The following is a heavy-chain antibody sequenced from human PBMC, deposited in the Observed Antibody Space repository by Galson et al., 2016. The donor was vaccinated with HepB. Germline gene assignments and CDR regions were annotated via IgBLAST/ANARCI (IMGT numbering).Heavy chain of an antibody. D-gene: IGHD1-14*01. V-gene: IGHV1-46*02. Sequence: SCKASGYTFNTYNMHWVRQAPGQGLEWRGIIKRSGGNTIYAQKIQDRITRTRDTSTSTVYMELLSLRSEDTAVYYCARELDHSFYFDYWGQGTLLTVSS. CDR2: IKRSGGNT. CDR1: GYTFNTYN. CDR3: ARELDHSFYFDY. J-gene: IGHJ4*02.